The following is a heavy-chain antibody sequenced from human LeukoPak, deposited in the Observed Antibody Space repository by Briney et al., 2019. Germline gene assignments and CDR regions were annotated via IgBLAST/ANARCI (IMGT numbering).Heavy chain of an antibody. CDR3: ARELGSAFDI. J-gene: IGHJ3*02. V-gene: IGHV4-59*01. CDR1: GGSISTYH. CDR2: FYYNGDT. D-gene: IGHD3-3*02. Sequence: SEALSLTCTVSGGSISTYHWSWIRQPPGKGLEWIGYFYYNGDTNYSPSLKNRVVISADTSQNQLSLMVRSVTAADTALYYCARELGSAFDIWGQGIMVIVSS.